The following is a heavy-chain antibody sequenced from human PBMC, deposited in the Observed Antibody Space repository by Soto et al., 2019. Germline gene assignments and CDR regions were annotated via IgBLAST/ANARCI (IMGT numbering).Heavy chain of an antibody. J-gene: IGHJ6*02. D-gene: IGHD2-2*01. CDR1: GGTFGSYA. CDR2: IIPITATA. V-gene: IGHV1-69*01. CDR3: ASPHGSSTSYDIYYYAYYGMDV. Sequence: QVQLVQSGAEVKKPGSSVKVSCKASGGTFGSYAISWVRQAPGQGLEWMGGIIPITATANYAQQLQGRVTNTADESTSTAALQLSSMRSDDAAVYYCASPHGSSTSYDIYYYAYYGMDVWGQGNTVTVSS.